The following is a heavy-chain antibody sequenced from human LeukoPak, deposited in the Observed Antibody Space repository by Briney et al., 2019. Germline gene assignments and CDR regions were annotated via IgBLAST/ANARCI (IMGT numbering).Heavy chain of an antibody. V-gene: IGHV5-51*01. D-gene: IGHD4-23*01. Sequence: GESLKISCKGSGYSFTSYWIGWVLQMPGKGLEWMVIIYPGDSDTRYSPSFQGQVTISADKSISTAYLQWSSLKASDTAMYYCARPLTTVVTDDAFDISGQGTMVTVSS. CDR1: GYSFTSYW. CDR3: ARPLTTVVTDDAFDI. J-gene: IGHJ3*02. CDR2: IYPGDSDT.